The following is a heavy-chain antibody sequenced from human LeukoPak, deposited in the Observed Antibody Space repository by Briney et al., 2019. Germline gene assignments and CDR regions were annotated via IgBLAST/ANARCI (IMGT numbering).Heavy chain of an antibody. J-gene: IGHJ6*04. D-gene: IGHD1-1*01. CDR2: IIPIFGTA. CDR1: GGTFSSYA. Sequence: SVKVSCKASGGTFSSYAISWVRQAPGQGLEWMGGIIPIFGTANYAQKYQGRVTITADESTSTAYMELSSLRSEDTAVYYCARKVQLERGGTDYYGMDVWGKGTTVTVSS. CDR3: ARKVQLERGGTDYYGMDV. V-gene: IGHV1-69*01.